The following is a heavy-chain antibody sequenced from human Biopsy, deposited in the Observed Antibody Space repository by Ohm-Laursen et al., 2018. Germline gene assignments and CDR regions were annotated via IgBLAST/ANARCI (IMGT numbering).Heavy chain of an antibody. J-gene: IGHJ4*02. CDR2: ISGYNGNT. CDR3: VRGTGSQYFDH. Sequence: SVKVSCKASGYFFSSYGLNWVRQAPGQGLEWMGRISGYNGNTNYAQKFQGRVTMTIDSSASTAYLELRSLRSDDTAFYYCVRGTGSQYFDHWGQGALVTVSS. D-gene: IGHD1-26*01. CDR1: GYFFSSYG. V-gene: IGHV1-18*01.